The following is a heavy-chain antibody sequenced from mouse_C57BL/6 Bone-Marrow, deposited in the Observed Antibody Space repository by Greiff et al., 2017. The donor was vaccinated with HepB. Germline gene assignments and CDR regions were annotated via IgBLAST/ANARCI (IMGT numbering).Heavy chain of an antibody. J-gene: IGHJ4*01. CDR2: INPSTGGT. CDR1: GYSFTGYY. V-gene: IGHV1-43*01. D-gene: IGHD4-1*01. Sequence: DVKLQESGPELVKPGASVKISCKASGYSFTGYYMHWVKQSSEKSLEWIGEINPSTGGTSYNQKFKGKATLPVDKSSSKVYMQLKSLTSEDSAVYYCARYLTGTRNAMDYWGKGTSVTVSS. CDR3: ARYLTGTRNAMDY.